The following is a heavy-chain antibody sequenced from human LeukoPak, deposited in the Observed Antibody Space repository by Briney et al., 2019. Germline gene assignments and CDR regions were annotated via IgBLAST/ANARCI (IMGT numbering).Heavy chain of an antibody. D-gene: IGHD3-22*01. CDR2: IYYSGKT. Sequence: SETLSLTCTVSGASISSSGYYWGWIRQPPGRGLEWIGTIYYSGKTYYNPSLKSRVTISVDTSKNQFSLKLSSVTAADTAVYYCATYYYDSSGYRDAFDIWGQGTMVTVSS. CDR3: ATYYYDSSGYRDAFDI. CDR1: GASISSSGYY. J-gene: IGHJ3*02. V-gene: IGHV4-39*07.